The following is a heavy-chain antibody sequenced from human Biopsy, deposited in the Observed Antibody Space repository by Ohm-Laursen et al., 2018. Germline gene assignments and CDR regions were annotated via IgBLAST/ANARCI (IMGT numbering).Heavy chain of an antibody. CDR3: VAYPSSGFFENNDDVAMEV. J-gene: IGHJ6*02. Sequence: GSSVKVSCKASGGAFTNYAINWVRQAPGHGLEWMGGIIPVSETAGYAERFQGRVTITADVTTTTAYMDLSGLRSEDTAVYYCVAYPSSGFFENNDDVAMEVWGQGTTVIVSS. CDR2: IIPVSETA. CDR1: GGAFTNYA. V-gene: IGHV1-69*01. D-gene: IGHD6-19*01.